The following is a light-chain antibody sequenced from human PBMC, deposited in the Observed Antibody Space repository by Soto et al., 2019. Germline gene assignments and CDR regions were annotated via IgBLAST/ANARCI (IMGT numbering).Light chain of an antibody. CDR2: DAS. CDR1: QSVSSY. J-gene: IGKJ4*01. V-gene: IGKV3-11*01. CDR3: QQRSNWPPT. Sequence: EIVLTQSPATLSLSPGERATLSCRASQSVSSYLAWHQQKPGQAPRLLIYDASNRATGIPARFSGSGSGTDFTLTISSLEPEDFAVYYCQQRSNWPPTFGGGTKVEIK.